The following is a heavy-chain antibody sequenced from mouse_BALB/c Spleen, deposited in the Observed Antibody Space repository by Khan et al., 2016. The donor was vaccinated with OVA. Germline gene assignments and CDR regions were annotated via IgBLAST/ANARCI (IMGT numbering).Heavy chain of an antibody. J-gene: IGHJ3*01. V-gene: IGHV5-4*02. D-gene: IGHD2-14*01. CDR2: ISEGGLFT. Sequence: EVQLQESGGGLVKPGGSLKLSCAASGFTFSDYYMYWVRQTPERRLEWVATISEGGLFTYYPDSVKGRFTISRDNDKTILYLQMTRLKSEDPAMSCAARAYYRYDGRVASWGQGTLVTVSA. CDR3: ARAYYRYDGRVAS. CDR1: GFTFSDYY.